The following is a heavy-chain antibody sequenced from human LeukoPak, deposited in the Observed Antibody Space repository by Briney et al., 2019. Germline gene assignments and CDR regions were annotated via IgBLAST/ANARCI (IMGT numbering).Heavy chain of an antibody. CDR3: ARGRIREQWVFYY. Sequence: ASVKVSCKASGYTFTSYDINRVRQATGQGLEWMGWMNPNSGNTGYAQKFQGRVTMTRNTSISAAYMELSSLRSEDTAVYYCARGRIREQWVFYYWGQGTLVTVSS. V-gene: IGHV1-8*01. CDR2: MNPNSGNT. D-gene: IGHD6-19*01. CDR1: GYTFTSYD. J-gene: IGHJ4*02.